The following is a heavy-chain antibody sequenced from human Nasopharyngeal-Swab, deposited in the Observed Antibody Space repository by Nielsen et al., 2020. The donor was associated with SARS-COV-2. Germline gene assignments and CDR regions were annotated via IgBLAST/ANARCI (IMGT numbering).Heavy chain of an antibody. J-gene: IGHJ4*02. CDR1: GYTFTGYY. CDR2: INPNSGGT. V-gene: IGHV1-2*06. D-gene: IGHD3-16*01. CDR3: ARNDEVVRFGVDY. Sequence: ASVKVSCKASGYTFTGYYMHWVRQAPGQGLEWMGRINPNSGGTNHAQKFQGRVTMTRDTSITTAYMELSRLRSDDTAVYYCARNDEVVRFGVDYWGQRTPVTVSS.